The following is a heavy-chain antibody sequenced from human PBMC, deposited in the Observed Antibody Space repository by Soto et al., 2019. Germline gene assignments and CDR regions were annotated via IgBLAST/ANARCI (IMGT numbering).Heavy chain of an antibody. CDR3: ARDLMGVFEGTEYNGMDV. Sequence: QVQLVESGGGVVRPGGSLSLSCSASGFTFSTYGMRWVRQAPGKGLEWVELICNDGSHKDDADSVKGRFTTSRENSKNTLCLHLNSLRADDTAIYYCARDLMGVFEGTEYNGMDVWGQGPTVTVPS. V-gene: IGHV3-33*01. J-gene: IGHJ6*02. CDR2: ICNDGSHK. CDR1: GFTFSTYG. D-gene: IGHD3-16*01.